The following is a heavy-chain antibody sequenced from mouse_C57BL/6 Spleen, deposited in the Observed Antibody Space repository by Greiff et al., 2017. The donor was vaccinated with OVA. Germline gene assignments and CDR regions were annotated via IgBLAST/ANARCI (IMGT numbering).Heavy chain of an antibody. D-gene: IGHD2-3*01. CDR3: ARGVGWLLPYWYFDV. CDR2: IYPGDGVT. V-gene: IGHV1-80*01. CDR1: GYAFSSYW. J-gene: IGHJ1*03. Sequence: VQLQQSGAELVKPGASVKISCKASGYAFSSYWMNWVKQRPGKGLEWIGKIYPGDGVTNYNGKFKGKATLTADKSSSTAYMQLSSVTSEDAAVYFCARGVGWLLPYWYFDVWGTGTTVTVSS.